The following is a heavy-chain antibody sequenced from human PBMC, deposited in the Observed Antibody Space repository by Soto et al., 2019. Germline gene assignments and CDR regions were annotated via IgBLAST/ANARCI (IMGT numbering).Heavy chain of an antibody. Sequence: QVQLVQSGAEVKKPGSSVKVSCKASGGTFSGYTISWVRQAPGQGLEWMGGIIPIFGTANYAQKFQGRVTLTADESTSTTYMERSSLLSDDTVVYYCARGPDWGQAIMLTVSS. CDR1: GGTFSGYT. J-gene: IGHJ3*01. CDR2: IIPIFGTA. V-gene: IGHV1-69*12. CDR3: ARGPD.